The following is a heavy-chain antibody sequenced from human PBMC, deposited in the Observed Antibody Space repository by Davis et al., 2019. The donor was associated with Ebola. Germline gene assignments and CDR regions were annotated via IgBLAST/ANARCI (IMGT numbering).Heavy chain of an antibody. J-gene: IGHJ4*02. CDR1: GYTFTSYG. V-gene: IGHV1-18*01. CDR3: AREGKYYYGSGSPRGDY. Sequence: ASVKVSCKASGYTFTSYGISWVRQAPGQGLEWMGWISAYNGNTNYAQKLQGRVTMTTDTSTSTAYMELRSLRSDDTAVYCCAREGKYYYGSGSPRGDYWGQRTLVTVSS. CDR2: ISAYNGNT. D-gene: IGHD3-10*01.